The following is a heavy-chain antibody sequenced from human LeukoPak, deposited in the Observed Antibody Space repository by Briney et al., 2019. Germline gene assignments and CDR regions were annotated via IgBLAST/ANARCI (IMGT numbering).Heavy chain of an antibody. Sequence: PSETLSLTCAVYGGSFSGYYWSWIRQPPGKGLEWIGEINHSGSTNYNPSLKSRVTISVDTSKNQFSLKLSSVTAADTAVDYCARSARPSRYYYMDVWGKGTTVTVSS. CDR2: INHSGST. CDR1: GGSFSGYY. CDR3: ARSARPSRYYYMDV. V-gene: IGHV4-34*01. J-gene: IGHJ6*03. D-gene: IGHD6-6*01.